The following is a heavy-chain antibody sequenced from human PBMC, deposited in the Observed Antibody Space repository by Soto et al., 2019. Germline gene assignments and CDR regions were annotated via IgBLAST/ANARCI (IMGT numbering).Heavy chain of an antibody. CDR2: INHSGST. V-gene: IGHV4-34*01. CDR1: CGSFSGYY. CDR3: ARLPIAVAGRYYYYGMDV. Sequence: SETLSLTCAVYCGSFSGYYWSWIRQPPGKGLEWIGEINHSGSTNYNPSLKSRVTTSVDTSKNQFSLKLSSVTAADTAVYYCARLPIAVAGRYYYYGMDVWGQGTTVTVSS. D-gene: IGHD6-19*01. J-gene: IGHJ6*02.